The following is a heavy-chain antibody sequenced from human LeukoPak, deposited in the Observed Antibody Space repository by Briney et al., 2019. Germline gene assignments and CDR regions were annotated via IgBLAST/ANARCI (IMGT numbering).Heavy chain of an antibody. CDR1: GFTFSSSA. CDR3: AKAAEQWLVPSNFDC. J-gene: IGHJ4*02. Sequence: GGSLRLSCAASGFTFSSSAMSWVRQAPGKGLEWVSGISGGGGNSYYADSVKGRFTISRDNSKNTLYLQMNSLTAEDTAVYYCAKAAEQWLVPSNFDCWGQGTLVTVSS. V-gene: IGHV3-23*01. CDR2: ISGGGGNS. D-gene: IGHD6-19*01.